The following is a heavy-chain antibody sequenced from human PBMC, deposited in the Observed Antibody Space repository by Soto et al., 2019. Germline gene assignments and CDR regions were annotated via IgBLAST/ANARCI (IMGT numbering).Heavy chain of an antibody. CDR3: AHMFGQVSPFNWFDP. Sequence: QITLKESGPTLVKPTQTLTLTCTFSGFSLSSRGEAVGWIRQPPGKALEWLALIYWDDDKRYSPSLKPRLAITEDTSRNQVVLTMTNMDPVDTATYFCAHMFGQVSPFNWFDPWGQGTLVTVSS. D-gene: IGHD3-10*02. CDR1: GFSLSSRGEA. CDR2: IYWDDDK. J-gene: IGHJ5*02. V-gene: IGHV2-5*02.